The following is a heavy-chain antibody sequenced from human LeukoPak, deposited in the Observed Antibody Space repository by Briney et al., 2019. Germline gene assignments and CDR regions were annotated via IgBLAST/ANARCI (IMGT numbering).Heavy chain of an antibody. J-gene: IGHJ6*03. D-gene: IGHD2-2*01. Sequence: ASVKVPCKASGGTFSSYAISWVRQAPGQGLEWMGGIIPIFGTANYAQRFQGRVTITTDESTSTAYMELSSLRSEDTAVYYCARGRDDIVVVPAARYYYYYYMDVWGKGTTVTVSS. V-gene: IGHV1-69*05. CDR2: IIPIFGTA. CDR1: GGTFSSYA. CDR3: ARGRDDIVVVPAARYYYYYYMDV.